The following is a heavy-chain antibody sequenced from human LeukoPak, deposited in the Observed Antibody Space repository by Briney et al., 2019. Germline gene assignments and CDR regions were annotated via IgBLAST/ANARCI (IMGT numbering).Heavy chain of an antibody. CDR2: ISCYNGNT. Sequence: ASVKVSCKASSYSFNRYGMSWVRQAPGQGLEWMGWISCYNGNTNYAQKFLGRVSMTADTSTSTAYMELRSLTSVDTAVYYCARSVSGTYYYFDLRGQGTLVTVSS. CDR3: ARSVSGTYYYFDL. J-gene: IGHJ4*02. CDR1: SYSFNRYG. V-gene: IGHV1-18*01. D-gene: IGHD5/OR15-5a*01.